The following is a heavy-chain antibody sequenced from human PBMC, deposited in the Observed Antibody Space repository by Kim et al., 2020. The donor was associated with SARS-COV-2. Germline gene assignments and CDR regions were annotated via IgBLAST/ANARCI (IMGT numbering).Heavy chain of an antibody. V-gene: IGHV4-59*01. J-gene: IGHJ5*02. CDR3: ARAPLLPEGWFDP. CDR2: IYYSGST. CDR1: GGSISSYY. D-gene: IGHD2-15*01. Sequence: SETLSLTCTVSGGSISSYYWSWIRQPPGKGLEWIGYIYYSGSTNYNPSLKSRVTISVDTSKNQFSLKLSSVTAADTAVYYCARAPLLPEGWFDPWGQGTLVTVSS.